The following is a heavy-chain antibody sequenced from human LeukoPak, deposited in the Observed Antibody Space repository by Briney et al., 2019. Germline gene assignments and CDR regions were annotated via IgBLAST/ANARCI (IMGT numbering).Heavy chain of an antibody. CDR2: IKQDGSEK. Sequence: PGGSLRLSCAASGFTFSSYWMSWVRQAPGKGLEWVANIKQDGSEKYYVDSVKGRFTISRDNAKNSLYLQMNSLRAEDTAVYYCARELSSGWSYYCDYWGQEALVNVSS. J-gene: IGHJ4*02. V-gene: IGHV3-7*01. D-gene: IGHD6-13*01. CDR1: GFTFSSYW. CDR3: ARELSSGWSYYCDY.